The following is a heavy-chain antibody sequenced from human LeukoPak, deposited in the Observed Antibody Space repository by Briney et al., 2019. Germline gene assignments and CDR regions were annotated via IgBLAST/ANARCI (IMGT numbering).Heavy chain of an antibody. D-gene: IGHD6-13*01. Sequence: SVKVSCKASGGTFSSYAISWVRQAPGQGLEWMGGIIPIFGTANYAQKLQGRVTITTDESTSTAYMELRSLRSDDTAVHYCARGRSIAAAKFDYWGQGTLVTVSS. CDR1: GGTFSSYA. CDR3: ARGRSIAAAKFDY. V-gene: IGHV1-69*05. J-gene: IGHJ4*02. CDR2: IIPIFGTA.